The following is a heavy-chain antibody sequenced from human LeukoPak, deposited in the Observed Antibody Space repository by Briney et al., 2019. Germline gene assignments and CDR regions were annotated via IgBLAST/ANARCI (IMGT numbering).Heavy chain of an antibody. Sequence: PSETLSLTCTVSGGSISSSSYYWGWIRQPPGKGLEWIGSIYYSGSTNYNPSLKSRVTISVDTSKNQFSLKLSSVTAADTAVYYCARQRRGYSYGWKGGYYYYMDVWGKGTTVTISS. CDR1: GGSISSSSYY. J-gene: IGHJ6*03. CDR3: ARQRRGYSYGWKGGYYYYMDV. CDR2: IYYSGST. D-gene: IGHD5-18*01. V-gene: IGHV4-39*01.